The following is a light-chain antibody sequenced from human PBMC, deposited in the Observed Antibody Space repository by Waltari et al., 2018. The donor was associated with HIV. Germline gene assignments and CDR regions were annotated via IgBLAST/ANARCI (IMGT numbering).Light chain of an antibody. CDR1: SSAIVYFYY. V-gene: IGLV2-11*01. CDR3: CSYAGTYTYV. Sequence: QSALTQPRSVSGSPGQSVTISCTGTSSAIVYFYYVSWYQQYPGKATKVIIYEVSQRPSGVPDRFTASKSGITASLTISGLQDEDEADYYCCSYAGTYTYVFGTGTTVTVL. CDR2: EVS. J-gene: IGLJ1*01.